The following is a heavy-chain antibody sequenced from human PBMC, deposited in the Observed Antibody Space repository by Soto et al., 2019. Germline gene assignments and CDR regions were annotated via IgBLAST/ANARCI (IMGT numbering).Heavy chain of an antibody. J-gene: IGHJ4*02. CDR3: ARSTAGLIDY. CDR1: GFSVSGNY. CDR2: IYASDST. D-gene: IGHD3-9*01. Sequence: VQLVESGGGLIQPGGSLRLSCVASGFSVSGNYMNWVRQAPGKGLEWVSMIYASDSTYYADSVHGRFIISRDNSRNTLTLQMNSLRAEHTAVYYCARSTAGLIDYWGQGTLVTVSS. V-gene: IGHV3-53*01.